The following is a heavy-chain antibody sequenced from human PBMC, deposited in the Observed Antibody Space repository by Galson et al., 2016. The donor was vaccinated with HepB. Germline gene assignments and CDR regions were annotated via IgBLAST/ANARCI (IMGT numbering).Heavy chain of an antibody. D-gene: IGHD5-18*01. J-gene: IGHJ6*02. CDR1: GGTFSNYA. CDR2: IIPIFGTG. Sequence: SVKVSCKASGGTFSNYAISWVRQAPGQGLEWMGGIIPIFGTGNHAQKFQGRVTITADESTSTAYMELSSLRSEDTAVYYCAWSPGYSYGSYYYGMEVWGLGTTVTVSS. CDR3: AWSPGYSYGSYYYGMEV. V-gene: IGHV1-69*13.